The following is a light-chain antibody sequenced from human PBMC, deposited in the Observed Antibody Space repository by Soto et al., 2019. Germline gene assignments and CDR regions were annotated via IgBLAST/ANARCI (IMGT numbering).Light chain of an antibody. CDR3: QQYDNLPYT. J-gene: IGKJ2*01. Sequence: EIVMTQSPATLSVSPGERATLSCRASQSVSPNLAWYQQKPGQAPRLLIYAASTRATGIPARFSGSGSGTEFTLTINSLQSEDFATYYCQQYDNLPYTFGQGTKLEIK. CDR1: QSVSPN. V-gene: IGKV3-15*01. CDR2: AAS.